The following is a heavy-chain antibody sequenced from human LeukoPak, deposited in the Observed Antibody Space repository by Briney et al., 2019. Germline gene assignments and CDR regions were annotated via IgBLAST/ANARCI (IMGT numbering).Heavy chain of an antibody. J-gene: IGHJ3*02. Sequence: GGSLRLSCTASGFTFGDYAMSWVRQAPGKGLEWVGFIRSKAYGGTTEYAASVKGRFTISRDDSKNIAYLQMNSLETEDTAGYYCTREGMSKLMATMDAFDIWGQGTMVTVSS. D-gene: IGHD5-24*01. V-gene: IGHV3-49*04. CDR2: IRSKAYGGTT. CDR3: TREGMSKLMATMDAFDI. CDR1: GFTFGDYA.